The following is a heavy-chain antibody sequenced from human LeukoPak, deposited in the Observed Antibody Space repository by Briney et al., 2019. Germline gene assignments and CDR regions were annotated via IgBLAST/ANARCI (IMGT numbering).Heavy chain of an antibody. Sequence: PGESLKISCKGSGYSFISYWIGWVRQMPGKGLEWMGIFYPGDSETRYSPSFQGQVTMSTDKSISTAYLQWSNLKASDTAMYYCARHDSMIVDAFDYWGQGTLVTVSS. CDR1: GYSFISYW. CDR2: FYPGDSET. J-gene: IGHJ4*02. D-gene: IGHD3-22*01. CDR3: ARHDSMIVDAFDY. V-gene: IGHV5-51*01.